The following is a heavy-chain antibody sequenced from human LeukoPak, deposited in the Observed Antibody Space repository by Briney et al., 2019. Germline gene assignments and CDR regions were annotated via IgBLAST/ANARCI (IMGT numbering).Heavy chain of an antibody. Sequence: ASVKVSCKPSGYTFTRYVISWVRQAPGQGLKWMGWVSAYNGNTTHAQKPQGRVNMTTDTSTGPIYLELGLLRCPDPALYFSEGDSITMIVVVIQNDAFDMWGQGTMVTVST. V-gene: IGHV1-18*01. CDR1: GYTFTRYV. J-gene: IGHJ3*02. CDR3: EGDSITMIVVVIQNDAFDM. CDR2: VSAYNGNT. D-gene: IGHD3-22*01.